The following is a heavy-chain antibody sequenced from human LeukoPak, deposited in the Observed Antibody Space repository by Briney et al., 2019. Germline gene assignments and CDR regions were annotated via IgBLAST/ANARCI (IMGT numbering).Heavy chain of an antibody. Sequence: PSETLSLTCSVSGGSITSYYWSWIRQPPGKGLEWIGYIYYSGSANYNPSLKSRVTISVDTSKNQFSLKLSSVTAADTAVYYCARDGLRYYYYMDVWGKGTTVTVSS. CDR3: ARDGLRYYYYMDV. CDR1: GGSITSYY. CDR2: IYYSGSA. J-gene: IGHJ6*03. V-gene: IGHV4-59*01.